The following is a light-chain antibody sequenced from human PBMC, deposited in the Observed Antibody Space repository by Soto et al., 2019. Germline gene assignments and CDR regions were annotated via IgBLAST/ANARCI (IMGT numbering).Light chain of an antibody. V-gene: IGKV3-20*01. J-gene: IGKJ1*01. CDR2: GAS. CDR1: QSVSSSY. CDR3: QQYGSSPET. Sequence: VMTQSPGTLSLSPGDRATLSCRASQSVSSSYLAWYQQKPGQAPRLLIYGASSRATGIPDRFSGSGSGTDFTLTISRLEPEDFAVYYCQQYGSSPETFGQGTKVDIK.